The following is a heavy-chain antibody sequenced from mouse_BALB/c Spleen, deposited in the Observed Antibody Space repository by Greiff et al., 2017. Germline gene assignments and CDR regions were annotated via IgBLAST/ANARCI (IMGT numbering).Heavy chain of an antibody. Sequence: EVKLMESGGGLVKPGGSLKLSCAASGFTFSSYAMSWVRQTPEKRLEWVASISSGGSTYYPDRVKGRFTNSRDNARNILSLQRSSLSAADTAMYYCARMVKNFYAWDYWGQGNSVTVSS. CDR3: ARMVKNFYAWDY. CDR1: GFTFSSYA. V-gene: IGHV5-6-5*01. J-gene: IGHJ4*01. D-gene: IGHD2-2*01. CDR2: ISSGGST.